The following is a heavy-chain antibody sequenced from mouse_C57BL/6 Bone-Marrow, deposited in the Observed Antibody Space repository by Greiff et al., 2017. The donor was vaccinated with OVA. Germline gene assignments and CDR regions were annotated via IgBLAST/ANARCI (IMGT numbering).Heavy chain of an antibody. Sequence: EVQLQQSGPELVKPGASVKISCKASGYTFTDYYMNWVKQSHGKSLEWIGDINPNNGGTSYNQKFKGKATLTVDKSSSTAYMELRSLTSEDSAVYYGAREPIFTTVVATDAMDYWGQGTSVTVSS. J-gene: IGHJ4*01. CDR3: AREPIFTTVVATDAMDY. D-gene: IGHD1-1*01. CDR1: GYTFTDYY. V-gene: IGHV1-26*01. CDR2: INPNNGGT.